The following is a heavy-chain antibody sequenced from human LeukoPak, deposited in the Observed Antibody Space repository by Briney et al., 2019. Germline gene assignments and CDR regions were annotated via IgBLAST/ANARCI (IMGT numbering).Heavy chain of an antibody. D-gene: IGHD6-19*01. CDR3: ARCRGSGRSGWHFDL. J-gene: IGHJ2*01. CDR2: INWNGGSR. V-gene: IGHV3-20*04. CDR1: GFKFDDYG. Sequence: PGGSLRLSCAASGFKFDDYGMSWVRHVPGKGLEWGSGINWNGGSRGYADSVKGRFTISRDNAKNSLYLQMNRLRAEDTAIYYCARCRGSGRSGWHFDLWGRGTLVSVSS.